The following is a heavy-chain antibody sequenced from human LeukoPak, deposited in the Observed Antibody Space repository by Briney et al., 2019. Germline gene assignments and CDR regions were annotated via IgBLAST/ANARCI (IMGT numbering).Heavy chain of an antibody. J-gene: IGHJ4*02. CDR3: AKAHNFWSGPFDY. V-gene: IGHV3-23*01. CDR1: GFTFSSYA. Sequence: GGSVRLSCTASGFTFSSYAMSWVRQAPGKGLEWVSSISSSSSYIYYADSVKGRFTISRDNSKNTLYLQMNSLRAEDTAVYYCAKAHNFWSGPFDYWGQGTLVTVSS. D-gene: IGHD3-3*01. CDR2: ISSSSSYI.